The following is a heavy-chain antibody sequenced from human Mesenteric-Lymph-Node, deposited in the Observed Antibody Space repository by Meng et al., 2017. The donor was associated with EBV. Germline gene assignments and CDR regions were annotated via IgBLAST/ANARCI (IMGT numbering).Heavy chain of an antibody. CDR1: GCTFSDYY. J-gene: IGHJ4*02. CDR2: ISPSGDSI. Sequence: QVQLGELGGRLGKPGGSLRLPCEAIGCTFSDYYMSWIRQAPGKGLEWVSYISPSGDSIYLADSVKGRFTISRDNAKDSLHLQMDSLRVEDTAVYWCASFEERDFWGQGTLVTVSS. D-gene: IGHD1-26*01. CDR3: ASFEERDF. V-gene: IGHV3-11*01.